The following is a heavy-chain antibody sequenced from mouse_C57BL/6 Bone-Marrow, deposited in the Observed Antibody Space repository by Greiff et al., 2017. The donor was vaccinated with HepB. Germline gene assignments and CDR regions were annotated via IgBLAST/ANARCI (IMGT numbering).Heavy chain of an antibody. Sequence: VQLQQPGAELVRPGTSVKLSCKASGYTFTSYWMHWVKQRPGQGLEWIGVIDPSDSYTNYNQKFKGKATLTVDTSSSSAYMQLSSLTSEDSAVYYFARKAYYSNLYDAMDYWGQGTSVTVSS. J-gene: IGHJ4*01. CDR2: IDPSDSYT. CDR1: GYTFTSYW. V-gene: IGHV1-59*01. CDR3: ARKAYYSNLYDAMDY. D-gene: IGHD2-5*01.